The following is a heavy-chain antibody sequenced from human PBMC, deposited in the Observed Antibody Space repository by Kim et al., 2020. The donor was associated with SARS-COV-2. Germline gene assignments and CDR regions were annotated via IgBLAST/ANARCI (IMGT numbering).Heavy chain of an antibody. CDR2: T. CDR3: AVGTVSGSGIDY. J-gene: IGHJ4*02. Sequence: TSHAQKFQGRVPMTRDTSTSTVYMELSSLRSEDTAVYYCAVGTVSGSGIDYWGQGTLVTVSS. D-gene: IGHD2-15*01. V-gene: IGHV1-46*01.